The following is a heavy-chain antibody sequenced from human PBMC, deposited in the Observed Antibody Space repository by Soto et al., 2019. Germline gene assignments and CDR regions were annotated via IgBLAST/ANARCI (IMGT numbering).Heavy chain of an antibody. D-gene: IGHD2-2*01. Sequence: PGESLKISCKGSGYSFTSYWIGWVRQMPGKGLEWMGIIYPGDSDTRYSPSFQGQATISADKSIGTAYLQWSSLKASDTAMYYCASGRYCSSTSCYRDYYYYGMDVWGQGTTVTVSS. CDR2: IYPGDSDT. J-gene: IGHJ6*02. V-gene: IGHV5-51*01. CDR1: GYSFTSYW. CDR3: ASGRYCSSTSCYRDYYYYGMDV.